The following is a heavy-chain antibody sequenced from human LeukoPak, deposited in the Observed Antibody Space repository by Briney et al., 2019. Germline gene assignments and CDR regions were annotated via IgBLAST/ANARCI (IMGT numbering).Heavy chain of an antibody. Sequence: SETLSLTCTVSGGFISTTTYYWDWIRQPPGKGLEYVGSIYYSGSTYYTPSLKSRVTISIDTAKNQFSLKLISVTAAHAAVYFCARHCSDSNCYLLDAFDIWGQGTLVTVSS. J-gene: IGHJ3*02. D-gene: IGHD2-15*01. V-gene: IGHV4-39*01. CDR2: IYYSGST. CDR3: ARHCSDSNCYLLDAFDI. CDR1: GGFISTTTYY.